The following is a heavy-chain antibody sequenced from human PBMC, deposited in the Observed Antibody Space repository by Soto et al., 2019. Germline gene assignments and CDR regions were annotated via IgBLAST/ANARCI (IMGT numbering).Heavy chain of an antibody. CDR3: AKERVIVVVTDNWFDP. CDR1: GFTFSSYA. Sequence: EVQLLESGGGLVQPGGSLRLSCAASGFTFSSYAMSWVRQAPGKGLEWVSAISGSGGSTYYADSVKGRFTISRDNSKNTLYLQMNSLRAEDTAVYYCAKERVIVVVTDNWFDPWGQGTLVTVSS. J-gene: IGHJ5*02. D-gene: IGHD3-22*01. V-gene: IGHV3-23*01. CDR2: ISGSGGST.